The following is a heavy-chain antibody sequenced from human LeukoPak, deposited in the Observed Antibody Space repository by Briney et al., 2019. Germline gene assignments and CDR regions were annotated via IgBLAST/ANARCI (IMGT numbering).Heavy chain of an antibody. CDR3: AKVWSIFEYYFDY. CDR1: GFTFSSYW. J-gene: IGHJ4*02. Sequence: GGSLRLSCAASGFTFSSYWMSWVRQAPGKGLEWVSAISGSGGSTYYADSVKGRFTISRDNSKNTLYLQMNSLRAEDTAVYYCAKVWSIFEYYFDYWGQGTLVTVSS. D-gene: IGHD3-3*01. V-gene: IGHV3-23*01. CDR2: ISGSGGST.